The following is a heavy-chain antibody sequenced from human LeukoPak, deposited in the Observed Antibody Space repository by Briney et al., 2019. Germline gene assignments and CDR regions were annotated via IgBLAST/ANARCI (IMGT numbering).Heavy chain of an antibody. D-gene: IGHD3-22*01. J-gene: IGHJ4*02. Sequence: SETLSLTCTVSGGSISSYYWSWIRQPPGKGLEWIGYIYYSGSTNYNPSLKSRVTISVDTSKNQFSLKLGSVTAADTAVYYCARDLGSGSQLFDYWGQGTLVTVSS. CDR3: ARDLGSGSQLFDY. CDR1: GGSISSYY. CDR2: IYYSGST. V-gene: IGHV4-59*01.